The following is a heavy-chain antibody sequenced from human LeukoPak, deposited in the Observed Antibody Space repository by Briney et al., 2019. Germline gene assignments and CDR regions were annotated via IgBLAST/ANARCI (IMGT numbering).Heavy chain of an antibody. J-gene: IGHJ4*02. Sequence: GGSLRLSCAASGFTFSSYAMHWVRQAPGKGLEYVSVISSNGGSTYYANSVKGRFTISRDNSKNTLYLQMGSLRAEDMAVYYCARDRVRYSGSYAFDYWGQGTLVTVSS. V-gene: IGHV3-64*01. CDR3: ARDRVRYSGSYAFDY. CDR1: GFTFSSYA. CDR2: ISSNGGST. D-gene: IGHD1-26*01.